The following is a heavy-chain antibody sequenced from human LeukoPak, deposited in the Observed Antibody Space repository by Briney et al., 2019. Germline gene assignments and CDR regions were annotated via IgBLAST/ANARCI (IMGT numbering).Heavy chain of an antibody. CDR3: ARGYCSGGSCYSVGSYYFDY. J-gene: IGHJ4*02. D-gene: IGHD2-15*01. CDR1: GGSISSSSYY. Sequence: SETLSLTCTVSGGSISSSSYYWGWIRQPPGKGLEWIGSIYYSGSTNYNPSLKSRVTISVDTSKNQFSLKLSSVTAADTAVYYCARGYCSGGSCYSVGSYYFDYWGQGTLVTVSS. CDR2: IYYSGST. V-gene: IGHV4-39*07.